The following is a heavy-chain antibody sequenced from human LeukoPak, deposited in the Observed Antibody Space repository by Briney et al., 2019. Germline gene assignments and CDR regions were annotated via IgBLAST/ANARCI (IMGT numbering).Heavy chain of an antibody. Sequence: GGSLRLSCAASGFTVSSNYMSWVRQAPGKGLEWVSVIYSGGSTYYADSVKGRFTISRDDSKNTAYLQMNSLKIEDTAVYYCTGSGDIWGQGTMVTVSS. V-gene: IGHV3-66*01. CDR3: TGSGDI. D-gene: IGHD3-10*01. CDR1: GFTVSSNY. J-gene: IGHJ3*02. CDR2: IYSGGST.